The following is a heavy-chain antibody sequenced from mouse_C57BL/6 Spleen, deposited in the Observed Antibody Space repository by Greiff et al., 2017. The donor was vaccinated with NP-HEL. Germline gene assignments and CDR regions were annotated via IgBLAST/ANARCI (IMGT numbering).Heavy chain of an antibody. J-gene: IGHJ4*01. CDR2: INYDGSST. V-gene: IGHV5-16*01. CDR1: GFTFRDYY. CDR3: ARDRGYYGSDYAMDY. Sequence: EVKLVASEGDLVQPGSSMKLSCTASGFTFRDYYMAWVRQVPEKGLEWVANINYDGSSTYYLDSLKCRFIISRDNAKNILYLQMSRLKSEDTATYYCARDRGYYGSDYAMDYWGQGTSVTVSS. D-gene: IGHD1-1*01.